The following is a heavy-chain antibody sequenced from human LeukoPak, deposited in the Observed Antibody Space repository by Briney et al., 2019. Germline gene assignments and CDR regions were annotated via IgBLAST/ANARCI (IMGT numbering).Heavy chain of an antibody. CDR3: ARGVTMVRGVIVPYYYYMDV. CDR2: ISAYNGNT. D-gene: IGHD3-10*01. Sequence: ASVKVSCKASGYTFTSYGISWVRQAPGQGLEWMGWISAYNGNTNYAQKLQGRVTMTTDTSTSTAYMELRSLRSDDTAVYYCARGVTMVRGVIVPYYYYMDVWGKGTTVTISS. V-gene: IGHV1-18*01. J-gene: IGHJ6*03. CDR1: GYTFTSYG.